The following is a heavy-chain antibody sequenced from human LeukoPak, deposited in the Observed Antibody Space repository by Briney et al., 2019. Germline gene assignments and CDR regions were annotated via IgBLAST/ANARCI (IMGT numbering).Heavy chain of an antibody. CDR3: ATDSGYDLTGADLDYFEY. CDR1: RFTFSSYA. V-gene: IGHV3-7*02. Sequence: AGGSLRLSCAASRFTFSSYAMSWVRQAPGIGLEWVANIKQDGSVKYYVDSVKGRFTISRDNAKNSLYLQMNSLRAEDTAVYYCATDSGYDLTGADLDYFEYWGLGSLVTVSS. J-gene: IGHJ4*02. D-gene: IGHD5-12*01. CDR2: IKQDGSVK.